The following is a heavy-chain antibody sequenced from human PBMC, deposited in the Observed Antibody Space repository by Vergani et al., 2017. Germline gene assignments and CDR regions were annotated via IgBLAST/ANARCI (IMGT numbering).Heavy chain of an antibody. CDR2: IIPIFGTA. J-gene: IGHJ6*02. V-gene: IGHV1-69*12. D-gene: IGHD2-15*01. CDR3: ARVSGGGSCYWDYYYGMDV. Sequence: QVQLVQSGAEVKKPGSSVKVSCKASVGTFSSYAISWVRQAPGQGLEWMGGIIPIFGTANYAQKFEGRVTITADESTSTAYMELSSLRSEDTAVYYCARVSGGGSCYWDYYYGMDVWGQGTTVTVSS. CDR1: VGTFSSYA.